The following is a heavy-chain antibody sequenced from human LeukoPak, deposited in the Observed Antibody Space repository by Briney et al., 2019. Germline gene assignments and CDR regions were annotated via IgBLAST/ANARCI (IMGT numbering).Heavy chain of an antibody. CDR3: ASITDVDTAMVTNY. D-gene: IGHD5-18*01. Sequence: KPGASVKVSCKASGYTFTSYAMHWVRQAPGQRLEWMGWINAGNGNTKYSQKFQGRVTITRDTSASTAYTELSSLRSEDTAVYYCASITDVDTAMVTNYWGQGTLVTVSS. CDR1: GYTFTSYA. V-gene: IGHV1-3*01. J-gene: IGHJ4*02. CDR2: INAGNGNT.